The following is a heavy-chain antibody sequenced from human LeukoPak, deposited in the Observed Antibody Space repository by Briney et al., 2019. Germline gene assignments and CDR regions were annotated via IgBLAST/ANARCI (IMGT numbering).Heavy chain of an antibody. CDR2: IGIDSGNT. J-gene: IGHJ4*02. CDR3: ARDYKYAFDN. D-gene: IGHD5-24*01. V-gene: IGHV3-48*01. CDR1: GFTISDYS. Sequence: GGSLRLSCAASGFTISDYSMNWVRQAPGKGLEWISYIGIDSGNTNYADSVKGRFTISGDKAKNSLYLQMNSLRVEDTAVYYCARDYKYAFDNWGQGTLVTVSS.